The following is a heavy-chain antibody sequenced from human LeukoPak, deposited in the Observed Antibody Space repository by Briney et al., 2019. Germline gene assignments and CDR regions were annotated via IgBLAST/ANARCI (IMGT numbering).Heavy chain of an antibody. Sequence: ASVKVSCKASGYTFTRYAMNWVRQAPGQGLEWMGWISAYNGNTNYAQKLQGRVTMTTDTSTSTAYMELRSLRSDDTAVYYCARMYLWYFDLWGRGALVTVSS. CDR3: ARMYLWYFDL. V-gene: IGHV1-18*01. CDR2: ISAYNGNT. D-gene: IGHD2-8*01. CDR1: GYTFTRYA. J-gene: IGHJ2*01.